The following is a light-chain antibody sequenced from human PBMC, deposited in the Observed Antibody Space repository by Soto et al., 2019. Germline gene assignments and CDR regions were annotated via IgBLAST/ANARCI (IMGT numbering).Light chain of an antibody. CDR1: SSDVGGYNY. CDR2: EVT. CDR3: SSYADSNSYV. V-gene: IGLV2-8*01. J-gene: IGLJ1*01. Sequence: QSALTQPPSASGSPGQSVTISCTGTSSDVGGYNYVYWYQQHPGKAPKLMIYEVTKRPSGVPDRFSGSKSGNTASLTVSGLQAEDEADYYCSSYADSNSYVFGIGTKLTVL.